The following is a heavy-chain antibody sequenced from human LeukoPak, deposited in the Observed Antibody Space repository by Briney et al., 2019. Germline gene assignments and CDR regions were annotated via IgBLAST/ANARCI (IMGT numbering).Heavy chain of an antibody. D-gene: IGHD1-1*01. CDR2: IKEDGSER. CDR3: ARRTTAWFDP. J-gene: IGHJ5*02. Sequence: GGSLRLSCEGSAFIFSGHWMNWVRQTPGKGLEWVASIKEDGSERQYVDSVKGRFSISRDNTKGSLFLQLNSLKASDTAMYYCARRTTAWFDPWGQGTLVTVPS. CDR1: AFIFSGHW. V-gene: IGHV3-7*03.